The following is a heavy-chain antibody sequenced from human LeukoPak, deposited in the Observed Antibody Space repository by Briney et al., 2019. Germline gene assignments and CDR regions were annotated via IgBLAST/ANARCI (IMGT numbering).Heavy chain of an antibody. CDR1: GFTFSSYS. V-gene: IGHV3-48*01. D-gene: IGHD3-22*01. CDR3: ARDPGYYDSSGFDY. J-gene: IGHJ4*02. Sequence: GGSLRLSCAASGFTFSSYSMNWVRQAPGKGLEWVSYISSSSSTIYYADSVKGRFTISRDNSKNTLYLQMNSLRAEDTAVYYCARDPGYYDSSGFDYWGQGTLVTVSS. CDR2: ISSSSSTI.